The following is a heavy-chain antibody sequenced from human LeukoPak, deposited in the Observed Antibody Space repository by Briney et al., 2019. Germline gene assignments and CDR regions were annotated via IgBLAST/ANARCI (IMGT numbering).Heavy chain of an antibody. CDR2: IGGSGDFT. CDR3: AKADRGWGVITKD. D-gene: IGHD3-10*01. J-gene: IGHJ4*02. V-gene: IGHV3-23*01. CDR1: GFTFSSYA. Sequence: GGSLRLSCAASGFTFSSYAMSWVRQAPGKGLEWVSAIGGSGDFTYDAEYVKRRLTISRDNSKKTLYLQMNNLRAEDTAVYYCAKADRGWGVITKDWGQGTLVTVSS.